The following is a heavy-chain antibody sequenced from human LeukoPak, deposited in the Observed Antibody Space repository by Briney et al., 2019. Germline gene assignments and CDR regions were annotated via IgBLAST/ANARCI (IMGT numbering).Heavy chain of an antibody. D-gene: IGHD1-14*01. CDR2: ISSSGRLM. Sequence: PGGSLRLSCAASGFTFSDYYINWIRQAPGKGLEWVSHISSSGRLMQYADSVEGRFTITRDNAQNFMSLQMNSLKPEDTAVYYCARDTNNGLDVWGRGTTATVSS. CDR3: ARDTNNGLDV. CDR1: GFTFSDYY. J-gene: IGHJ6*02. V-gene: IGHV3-11*01.